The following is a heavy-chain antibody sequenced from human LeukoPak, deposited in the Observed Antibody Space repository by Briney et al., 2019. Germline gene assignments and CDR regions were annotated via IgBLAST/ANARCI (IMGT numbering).Heavy chain of an antibody. CDR3: ARGDYYDSSGYYVDAFDV. J-gene: IGHJ3*01. V-gene: IGHV3-23*01. D-gene: IGHD3-22*01. Sequence: PGGSLRLSCAASGFTFSDYAMSWVRQAPGKGLEWVSTASSSGSSTFYAGSVRGRFTVSRDGSKNTVFLQLNSLRAEDTAVYYCARGDYYDSSGYYVDAFDVWGQGTMVTVSS. CDR1: GFTFSDYA. CDR2: ASSSGSST.